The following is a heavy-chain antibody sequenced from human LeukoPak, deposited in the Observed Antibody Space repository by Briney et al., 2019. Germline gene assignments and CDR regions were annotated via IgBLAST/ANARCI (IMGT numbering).Heavy chain of an antibody. D-gene: IGHD3-10*01. CDR3: AKPPYGSGSSNY. CDR2: IRYVGINK. Sequence: GGSLRLSCAASGFTFTSYNMNWVRQAPGKGLEWVSFIRYVGINKYYADSVKGRFTISRDNSKNTLYLQMNSLRAEDTAVYYCAKPPYGSGSSNYWGQGTLVTVSS. J-gene: IGHJ4*02. CDR1: GFTFTSYN. V-gene: IGHV3-30*02.